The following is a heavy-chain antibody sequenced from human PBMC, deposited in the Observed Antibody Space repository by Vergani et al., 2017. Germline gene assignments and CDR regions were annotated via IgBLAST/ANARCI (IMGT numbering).Heavy chain of an antibody. Sequence: QLQLQESGPGLVKPSATLSLTCSVSGASIRSSNYYWGWIRQPPGKGLEWIASIYYSGSTYYNPSLKSRVTISVDTSKNQFSLKLSAVTAADTAVYFCARHSTGEWLVKLWWIDPWGQGILVTVSS. D-gene: IGHD6-19*01. CDR2: IYYSGST. J-gene: IGHJ5*02. CDR3: ARHSTGEWLVKLWWIDP. V-gene: IGHV4-39*01. CDR1: GASIRSSNYY.